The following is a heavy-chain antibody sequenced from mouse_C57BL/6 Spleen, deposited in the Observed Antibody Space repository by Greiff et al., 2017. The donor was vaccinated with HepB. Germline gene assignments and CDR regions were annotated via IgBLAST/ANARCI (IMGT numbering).Heavy chain of an antibody. D-gene: IGHD4-1*01. CDR2: IDPSDSYT. Sequence: VQLQQSGAELVRPGTSVKLSCKASGYTFTSYWMHWVKQRPGQGLEWIGVIDPSDSYTNYNQKLKGKATLTVDTSSSPAYMQLSSLTSEDSAVYYCARSAGKYYFDYWGQGTTLTVSS. J-gene: IGHJ2*01. CDR3: ARSAGKYYFDY. CDR1: GYTFTSYW. V-gene: IGHV1-59*01.